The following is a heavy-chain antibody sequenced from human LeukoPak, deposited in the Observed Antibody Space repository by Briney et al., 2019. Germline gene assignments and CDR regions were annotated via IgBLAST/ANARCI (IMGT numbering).Heavy chain of an antibody. J-gene: IGHJ4*02. CDR3: AKGGWYYFDY. V-gene: IGHV3-9*01. CDR2: ISWNSGSI. Sequence: GGSLRLSCAASGFTFDDYAMHWVRQAPGKGLEWVSGISWNSGSIGYADSVKGRFTISRDNAKNSLYLQMDSLRAEDTALYYCAKGGWYYFDYWGQGTLVTVSS. D-gene: IGHD6-19*01. CDR1: GFTFDDYA.